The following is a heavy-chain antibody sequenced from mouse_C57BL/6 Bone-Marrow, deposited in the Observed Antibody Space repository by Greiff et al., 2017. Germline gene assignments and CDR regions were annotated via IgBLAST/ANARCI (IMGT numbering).Heavy chain of an antibody. J-gene: IGHJ3*01. CDR2: ISDGGSYT. CDR3: ASDRYGSSYQCAY. CDR1: GFTFSSYA. V-gene: IGHV5-4*03. D-gene: IGHD1-1*01. Sequence: EVKLVESGGGLVKPGGSLKLSCAASGFTFSSYAMSWVRQTPEQRLEWVATISDGGSYTYYPDNVKGRFTLSRDNAKNNLYRQMSHLKSEDTAMYYCASDRYGSSYQCAYWGQGTRVTVSA.